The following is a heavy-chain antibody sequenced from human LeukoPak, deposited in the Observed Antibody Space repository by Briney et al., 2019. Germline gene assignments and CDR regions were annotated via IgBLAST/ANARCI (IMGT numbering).Heavy chain of an antibody. CDR3: AKDGGGYDTSGYYYGDY. J-gene: IGHJ4*02. V-gene: IGHV1-2*02. Sequence: ASVKVSCKASGYTFTGYYMHWVRQAPGQGLEWMGWINPNSGGTNYAQKFQGRVTMTRDTSISTAYMELSRLRSDDTAVYYCAKDGGGYDTSGYYYGDYWGQGTLVTVSS. CDR2: INPNSGGT. D-gene: IGHD3-22*01. CDR1: GYTFTGYY.